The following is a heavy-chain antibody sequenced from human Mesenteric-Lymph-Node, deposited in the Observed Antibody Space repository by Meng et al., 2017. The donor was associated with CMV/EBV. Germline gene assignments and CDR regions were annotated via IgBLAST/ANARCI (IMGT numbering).Heavy chain of an antibody. CDR3: ARKSITMVRGVIHYYYYGMDV. CDR1: GGTFSSYV. D-gene: IGHD3-10*01. V-gene: IGHV1-69*10. Sequence: SVKVSCKASGGTFSSYVISWVRQAPGQGLEWMGGIIPILGIANYAQKFQGRVTITADKSTSTAYMELSSLRSEDTAVYYCARKSITMVRGVIHYYYYGMDVWGQGTTVTVSS. J-gene: IGHJ6*02. CDR2: IIPILGIA.